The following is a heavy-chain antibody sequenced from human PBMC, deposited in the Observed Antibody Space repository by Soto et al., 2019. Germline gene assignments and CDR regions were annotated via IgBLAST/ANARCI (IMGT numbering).Heavy chain of an antibody. J-gene: IGHJ4*02. CDR2: IYTSGTT. CDR1: GRSMSGYY. Sequence: SETLSLTCTVSGRSMSGYYWSWIRQPAGERLEWIGRIYTSGTTDFNPSLKGRVTMSVDTSKNQFSLKLTSVTAADTALYYCARQDYYDTGYYVVWGQGTQVTVSS. V-gene: IGHV4-4*07. CDR3: ARQDYYDTGYYVV. D-gene: IGHD3-9*01.